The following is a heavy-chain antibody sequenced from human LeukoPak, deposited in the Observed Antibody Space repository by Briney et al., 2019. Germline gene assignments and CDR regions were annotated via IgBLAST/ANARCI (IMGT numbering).Heavy chain of an antibody. D-gene: IGHD4-23*01. CDR1: GGSFSGYH. Sequence: SEALSLTCAVHGGSFSGYHWNWIRQSPGKGLEGIGEINDRGHTNYNPSLESRITISVGTSKKQFSLNLSSVTAADTAVYYCARDPTTVVTTPYYFDFWGQGTLVTVSS. CDR2: INDRGHT. V-gene: IGHV4-34*01. CDR3: ARDPTTVVTTPYYFDF. J-gene: IGHJ4*02.